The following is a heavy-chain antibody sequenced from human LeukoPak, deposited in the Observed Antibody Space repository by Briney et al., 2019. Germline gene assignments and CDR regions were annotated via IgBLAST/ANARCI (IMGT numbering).Heavy chain of an antibody. CDR2: ISSSSSYI. Sequence: AGGSLRLSCAASGFTFSSYSMNWVRQAPGKGLEWVSSISSSSSYIYYADSVKGRFTISRDNAKNSLYLQMNSLRAEDTAVYYCARGRFYYDSSGYYPLGYFDYWGQETLVTVSS. V-gene: IGHV3-21*01. CDR3: ARGRFYYDSSGYYPLGYFDY. CDR1: GFTFSSYS. D-gene: IGHD3-22*01. J-gene: IGHJ4*02.